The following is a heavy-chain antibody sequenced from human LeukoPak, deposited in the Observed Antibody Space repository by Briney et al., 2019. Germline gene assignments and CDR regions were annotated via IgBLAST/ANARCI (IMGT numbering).Heavy chain of an antibody. Sequence: GASVKVSCKASGYTFTGYYMHWVRQAPGQGLEWMGRIIPILDIATYAQKFQGRVTITADTSTSTAYMDLSGLKSEDTAVYYCARRSRGSLSNSIAPADDYWGQGTLITVSS. CDR1: GYTFTGYY. CDR3: ARRSRGSLSNSIAPADDY. CDR2: IIPILDIA. J-gene: IGHJ4*02. D-gene: IGHD6-13*01. V-gene: IGHV1-69*02.